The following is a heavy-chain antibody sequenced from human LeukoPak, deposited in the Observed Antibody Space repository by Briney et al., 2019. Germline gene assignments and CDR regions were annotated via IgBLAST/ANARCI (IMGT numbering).Heavy chain of an antibody. J-gene: IGHJ5*02. CDR2: IYSGGST. CDR3: AKDHQSSWFDP. Sequence: PGGSLRLSCAASGFTVSSNYMSWVRQAPGKGLEWVSVIYSGGSTYYADSVKGRFTISRDNSKNTLYLQMNSLRAEDTAVYYCAKDHQSSWFDPWGQGTLVTVSS. CDR1: GFTVSSNY. V-gene: IGHV3-53*01. D-gene: IGHD2-2*01.